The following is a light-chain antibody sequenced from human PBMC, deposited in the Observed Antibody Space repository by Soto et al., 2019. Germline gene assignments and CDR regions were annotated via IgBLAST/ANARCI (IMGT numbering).Light chain of an antibody. V-gene: IGKV3-20*01. CDR1: QSVSSSY. CDR2: GAS. CDR3: QQYGSSRFS. Sequence: EIVLAQPPGTLSLSPGERATLSCRASQSVSSSYLAWYQHKPGQAPRLLIYGASSRATGIPDRFNGSASRTDFTLTISRLEPEDFAVYYCQQYGSSRFSFGPGTKVDIK. J-gene: IGKJ3*01.